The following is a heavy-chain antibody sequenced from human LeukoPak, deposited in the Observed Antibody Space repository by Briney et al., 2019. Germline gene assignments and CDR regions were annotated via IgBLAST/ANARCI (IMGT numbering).Heavy chain of an antibody. CDR2: IIPIFGTA. J-gene: IGHJ6*04. CDR3: ARGTPWYYGMDV. V-gene: IGHV1-69*13. Sequence: GASVKVSCKASGGTFSSYAISWVRQAPGQGLEWMGGIIPIFGTANYARKFQGRVTITADESTSTAYMELSSLRSEDTAVYYCARGTPWYYGMDVRGKGTTVTVSS. CDR1: GGTFSSYA.